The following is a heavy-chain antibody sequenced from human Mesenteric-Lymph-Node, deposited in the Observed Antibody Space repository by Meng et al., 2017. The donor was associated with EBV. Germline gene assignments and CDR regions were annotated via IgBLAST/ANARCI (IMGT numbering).Heavy chain of an antibody. D-gene: IGHD3-16*01. V-gene: IGHV4-4*02. J-gene: IGHJ1*01. CDR2: IYYTGST. CDR1: VDSISNSNC. CDR3: ASGGVRDPSPPY. Sequence: VRRHASAPGSVTTSVTLSLTCAVSVDSISNSNCWSWVRQPQGKGLEWIGEIYYTGSTNYNPSLKSRVSMSVDKSKNEFSLEVNSVTAADTAVYYCASGGVRDPSPPYWGQGALVTVSS.